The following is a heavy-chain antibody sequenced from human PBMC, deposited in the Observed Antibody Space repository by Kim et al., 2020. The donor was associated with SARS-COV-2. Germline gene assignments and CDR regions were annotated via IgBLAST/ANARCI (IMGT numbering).Heavy chain of an antibody. Sequence: ADSVKGRFTISRDNSKNTRYLQMNSLGAEDTAVYYCAKTSEGRAAGYSKDWGQGTLVTVSS. J-gene: IGHJ4*02. D-gene: IGHD6-13*01. V-gene: IGHV3-23*01. CDR3: AKTSEGRAAGYSKD.